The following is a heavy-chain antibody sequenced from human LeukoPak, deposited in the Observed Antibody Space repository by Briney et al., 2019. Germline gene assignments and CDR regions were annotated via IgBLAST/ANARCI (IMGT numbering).Heavy chain of an antibody. CDR2: ISSSSNSI. D-gene: IGHD5-18*01. CDR1: GFTFSSYN. CDR3: ARDAEHSYGYYYYYYMDV. Sequence: GGSLRLSCAASGFTFSSYNMNWVRQAPGKGLEWVSYISSSSNSIYYADSVKGRFTISRDNAKNSMYLQMNSLRAEDTAVYYCARDAEHSYGYYYYYYMDVWGKGTTVTVSS. V-gene: IGHV3-21*05. J-gene: IGHJ6*03.